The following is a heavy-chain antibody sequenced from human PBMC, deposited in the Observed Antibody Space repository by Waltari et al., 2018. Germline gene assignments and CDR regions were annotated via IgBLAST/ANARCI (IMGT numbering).Heavy chain of an antibody. CDR3: TRSVDF. J-gene: IGHJ4*02. CDR2: VNGDGSTT. Sequence: EVHLVESGGGVVQPGGSLRLSCAASCFTFSSYWMYWVRQAAGKGMMCVSRVNGDGSTTEYADSVKGRFSISRDNAKNTVYLQMNSLRVDDTAVYYCTRSVDFGGQGTLVTVSS. V-gene: IGHV3-74*03. CDR1: CFTFSSYW.